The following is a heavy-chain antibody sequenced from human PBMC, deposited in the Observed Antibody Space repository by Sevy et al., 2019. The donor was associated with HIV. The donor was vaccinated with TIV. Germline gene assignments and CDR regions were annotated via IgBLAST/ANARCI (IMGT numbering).Heavy chain of an antibody. Sequence: ASVKVTGKASGYTFTSYRISWVRQAPGQGLEWMGWISTLDVNTNNAQRFQGRVTMTTDTSTSTAYMELRSLRSDDTAVYYCARDDCSSLSCHGSLLYWGQGTLVTVSS. J-gene: IGHJ4*02. D-gene: IGHD2-2*01. CDR3: ARDDCSSLSCHGSLLY. V-gene: IGHV1-18*01. CDR2: ISTLDVNT. CDR1: GYTFTSYR.